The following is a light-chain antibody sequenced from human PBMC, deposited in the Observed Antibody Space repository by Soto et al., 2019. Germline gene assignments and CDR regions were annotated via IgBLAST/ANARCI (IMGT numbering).Light chain of an antibody. CDR3: TSYTISTNWA. CDR2: DVT. Sequence: QSALTQPASVSGSLGHSITISCTGTSTDVGAYNYVSWYQHHPGKAPTLMIYDVTTRPSGVSHRFSGSKSGNTASLTISGLQAEYEADYYCTSYTISTNWAFGGGTKVTVL. V-gene: IGLV2-14*03. J-gene: IGLJ3*02. CDR1: STDVGAYNY.